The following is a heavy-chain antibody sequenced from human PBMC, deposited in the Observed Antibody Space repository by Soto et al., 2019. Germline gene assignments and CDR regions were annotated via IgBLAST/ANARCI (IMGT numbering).Heavy chain of an antibody. Sequence: SETLSLTCTVSGGSINSGDYSWGWIRQSPGKGLEWIGSIDYSGSTYYNPSLKSRVTISVDTSKNQFSLKLSSVTAADTAVYYCARNGYDFWSGYYAWFDPWGQGTLVTVSS. D-gene: IGHD3-3*01. CDR3: ARNGYDFWSGYYAWFDP. J-gene: IGHJ5*02. V-gene: IGHV4-39*01. CDR2: IDYSGST. CDR1: GGSINSGDYS.